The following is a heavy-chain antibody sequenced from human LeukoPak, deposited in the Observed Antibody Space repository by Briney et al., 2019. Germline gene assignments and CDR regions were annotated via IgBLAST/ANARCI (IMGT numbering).Heavy chain of an antibody. V-gene: IGHV3-23*01. J-gene: IGHJ3*02. Sequence: QTGGSLRLSCAASGFTFDNYGIGWVRQAPGKGLEWVSGISGSGGRTYYADSVKGRFTISRDNSKNTLFLQLNSLGVEDTATYYCAIPTCSGSGYCSTSDPFHTWGHGTMVTVSS. CDR2: ISGSGGRT. D-gene: IGHD2-2*03. CDR1: GFTFDNYG. CDR3: AIPTCSGSGYCSTSDPFHT.